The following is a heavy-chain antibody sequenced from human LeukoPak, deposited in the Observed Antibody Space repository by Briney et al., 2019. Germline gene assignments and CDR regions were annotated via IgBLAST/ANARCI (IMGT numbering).Heavy chain of an antibody. D-gene: IGHD3-22*01. CDR3: ARGRRSYSSGYYSWWFDP. J-gene: IGHJ5*02. Sequence: SETLSLTCAVYGGSFSGYYWSWIRQPPGKGLEWIGEINHSGSTNYNPSLKSRVTISVDTSKNQFSLKLTSGTAADTAVYYCARGRRSYSSGYYSWWFDPWGQGTLVTVSS. V-gene: IGHV4-34*01. CDR2: INHSGST. CDR1: GGSFSGYY.